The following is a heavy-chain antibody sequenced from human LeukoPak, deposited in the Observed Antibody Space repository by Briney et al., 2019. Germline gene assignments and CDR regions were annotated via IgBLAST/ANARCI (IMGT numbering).Heavy chain of an antibody. J-gene: IGHJ4*02. CDR3: ARASYYYDSSGYSFFDY. Sequence: SQTLSLTCAISGDSFSSNSAAWNWIRQSPSRGLEWLGRTYYRSKWYNDYAVSVKSRITINPDTSKNQFSLQLNSVTPEDTAVYYCARASYYYDSSGYSFFDYWGQGTLVTVSS. CDR1: GDSFSSNSAA. CDR2: TYYRSKWYN. D-gene: IGHD3-22*01. V-gene: IGHV6-1*01.